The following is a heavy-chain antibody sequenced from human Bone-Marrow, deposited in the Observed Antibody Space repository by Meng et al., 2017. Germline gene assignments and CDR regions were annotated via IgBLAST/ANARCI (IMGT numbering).Heavy chain of an antibody. D-gene: IGHD2-2*01. CDR3: ARRLETHCSSTSCYVGGPYWYFDL. CDR1: GGSISSGDYY. CDR2: IYYSGST. V-gene: IGHV4-30-4*01. J-gene: IGHJ2*01. Sequence: QVQLQESGPGLVKPSQTLSLTCTVSGGSISSGDYYWSWIRQPPGKGLEWSGYIYYSGSTYYNPSLKSRVTISVDTSKNQFSLKLSSVTAADTAVYYCARRLETHCSSTSCYVGGPYWYFDLWGRGTLVTVSS.